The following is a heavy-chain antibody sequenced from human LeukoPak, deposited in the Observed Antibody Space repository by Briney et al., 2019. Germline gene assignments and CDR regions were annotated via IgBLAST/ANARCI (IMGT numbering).Heavy chain of an antibody. Sequence: PGGSLRLSCAASGYTFSSYGMHWVRQAPGKGLEWVAVISYDGSNKYYADSVKGRFTISRDNSKNTLYLQMNSLRAEDTAVYYCAKDFAGGIDYWGQGTLVTVSS. V-gene: IGHV3-30*18. D-gene: IGHD3-3*01. CDR1: GYTFSSYG. CDR2: ISYDGSNK. CDR3: AKDFAGGIDY. J-gene: IGHJ4*02.